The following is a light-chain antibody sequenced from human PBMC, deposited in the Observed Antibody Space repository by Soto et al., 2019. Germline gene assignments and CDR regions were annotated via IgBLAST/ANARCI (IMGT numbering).Light chain of an antibody. V-gene: IGLV1-44*01. J-gene: IGLJ3*02. Sequence: QAVVTQPPSASGTPGQRVTISCSGSTSNIGSSLINWSSNIGSNTVNWYQQLPGTAPKLLIYSDNQRPSGVPDRFSGSKSGNTATLTITRGEAGDEADYYCQVWDSRTDHWVFGGGTKLTVL. CDR3: QVWDSRTDHWV. CDR2: SDN. CDR1: TSNIGSSLINWSSNIGSNT.